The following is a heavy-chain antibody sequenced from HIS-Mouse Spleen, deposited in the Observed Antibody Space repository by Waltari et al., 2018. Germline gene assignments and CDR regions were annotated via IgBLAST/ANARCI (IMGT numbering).Heavy chain of an antibody. D-gene: IGHD1-1*01. Sequence: QVQLQQWGAGLLKPSETLSLTCAVYGGSFSGSYWSWIRQPPGKGLEWIGEINHSGSTNYNPSLKSRVTISVDTSKNQFSLKLSSVTAADTAVYYCARGELEHDAFDIWGQGTMVTVSS. J-gene: IGHJ3*02. CDR1: GGSFSGSY. CDR2: INHSGST. V-gene: IGHV4-34*01. CDR3: ARGELEHDAFDI.